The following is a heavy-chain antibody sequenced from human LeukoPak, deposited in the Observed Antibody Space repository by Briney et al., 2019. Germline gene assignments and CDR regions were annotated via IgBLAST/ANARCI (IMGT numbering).Heavy chain of an antibody. CDR1: GVTFSSFA. CDR2: INHSGST. D-gene: IGHD3-22*01. V-gene: IGHV4-34*01. Sequence: GSLRLSCAASGVTFSSFAMHWVRQPPGKGLEWIGEINHSGSTNYNPSLKSRVTISVDTSKNQFSLKLSSVTAADTAVYYCARGRRDSSGYYFPRGFYWGQGTLVTVSS. CDR3: ARGRRDSSGYYFPRGFY. J-gene: IGHJ4*02.